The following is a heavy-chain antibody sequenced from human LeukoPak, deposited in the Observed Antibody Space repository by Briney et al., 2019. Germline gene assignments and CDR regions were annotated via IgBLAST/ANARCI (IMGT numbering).Heavy chain of an antibody. V-gene: IGHV3-33*01. CDR2: MWYGGSNK. CDR1: GFTFSCYG. J-gene: IGHJ4*02. D-gene: IGHD2-2*01. Sequence: GRSLRLSCAASGFTFSCYGMHWVRQAPGKGLEWVAVMWYGGSNKYYADSVKARFTISRDNSKNTLYLQMNSLRAEDTAVNYCARDQAAHGYCSSSSCYLFDYWGQGTLVTLSS. CDR3: ARDQAAHGYCSSSSCYLFDY.